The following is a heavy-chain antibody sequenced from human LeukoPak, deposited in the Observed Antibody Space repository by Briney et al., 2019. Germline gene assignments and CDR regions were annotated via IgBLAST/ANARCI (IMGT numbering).Heavy chain of an antibody. D-gene: IGHD2-21*02. Sequence: SETLSLTCTVSGGSISSYYWSWIRQPAGKGLEWIGRIYTSESTNYNPSLKSRVTMSVDTSKNQFSLKLSSVTAADTAVYYCARDVGDRWHDAFDIWGQGTMVTVSS. CDR1: GGSISSYY. J-gene: IGHJ3*02. CDR3: ARDVGDRWHDAFDI. CDR2: IYTSEST. V-gene: IGHV4-4*07.